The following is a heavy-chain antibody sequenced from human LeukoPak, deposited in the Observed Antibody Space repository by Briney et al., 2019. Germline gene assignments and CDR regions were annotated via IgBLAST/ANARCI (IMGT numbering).Heavy chain of an antibody. CDR2: INHSGST. Sequence: PSETLSLTCAVYGGSFGGYYWSWIRQPPGKGLEWIGEINHSGSTNYNPSLKSRVTISVDTSKNQFSLKLMSVTAADTAVYYCARDSGTTGEVKFDPWGQGTLVTVSS. CDR3: ARDSGTTGEVKFDP. J-gene: IGHJ5*02. D-gene: IGHD3-10*01. CDR1: GGSFGGYY. V-gene: IGHV4-34*01.